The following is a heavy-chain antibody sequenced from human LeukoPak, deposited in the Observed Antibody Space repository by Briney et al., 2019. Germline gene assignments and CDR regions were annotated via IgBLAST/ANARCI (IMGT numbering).Heavy chain of an antibody. V-gene: IGHV1-2*02. CDR2: INPNSGGT. Sequence: ASVKVSCKASGYTFTGYYMHWVRQAPGQGLEWMGWINPNSGGTNYAQKFQGRVTMTRDMSTSTVYMELSSLRSEDTAVYYCARDHGYCSGGSCYSLSPTYWFDPWGQGTLVTVSS. CDR3: ARDHGYCSGGSCYSLSPTYWFDP. J-gene: IGHJ5*02. D-gene: IGHD2-15*01. CDR1: GYTFTGYY.